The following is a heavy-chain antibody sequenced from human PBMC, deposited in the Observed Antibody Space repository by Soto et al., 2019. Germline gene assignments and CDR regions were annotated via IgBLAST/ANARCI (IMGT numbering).Heavy chain of an antibody. D-gene: IGHD6-13*01. Sequence: ASVKVSCKASGYTFTGYYMHWVRQAPGQGLEWMGWINPNSGGTNYAQKFQGWVTMTRDTPISTAYMELSRLRSDDTAVYYCARAFTSAGYSSQGDYYYGMDVWGQGTTVTVSS. CDR3: ARAFTSAGYSSQGDYYYGMDV. CDR1: GYTFTGYY. CDR2: INPNSGGT. J-gene: IGHJ6*02. V-gene: IGHV1-2*04.